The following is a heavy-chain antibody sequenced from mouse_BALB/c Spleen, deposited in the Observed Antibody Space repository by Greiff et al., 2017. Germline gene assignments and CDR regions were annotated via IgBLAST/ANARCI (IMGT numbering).Heavy chain of an antibody. CDR1: GYSFTGYT. CDR3: ARGYYGSSLGYAMDY. Sequence: VQLQQSGPELVKPGASMKISCKASGYSFTGYTMNWVKQSHGMNLEWIGLINPYNGGTSYNQKFKGKATLTVDKSSSTAYMELLSLTSEDSAVYYCARGYYGSSLGYAMDYWGQGTSVTVSS. D-gene: IGHD1-1*01. J-gene: IGHJ4*01. V-gene: IGHV1-18*01. CDR2: INPYNGGT.